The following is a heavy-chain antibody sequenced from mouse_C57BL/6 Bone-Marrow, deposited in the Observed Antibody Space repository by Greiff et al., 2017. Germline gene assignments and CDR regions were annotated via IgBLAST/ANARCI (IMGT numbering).Heavy chain of an antibody. CDR1: GYTFTSYW. CDR2: IDPSDSYT. J-gene: IGHJ3*01. V-gene: IGHV1-50*01. Sequence: QVQLQQPGAELVKPGASVKLSCKASGYTFTSYWMQWVKQRPGQGLAWIGEIDPSDSYTNYNQKFKGKATLTVDTSSSTAYMQLSSLTSEHSAVYYCARRIYYDYDWFAYWGQGTLVTVSA. D-gene: IGHD2-4*01. CDR3: ARRIYYDYDWFAY.